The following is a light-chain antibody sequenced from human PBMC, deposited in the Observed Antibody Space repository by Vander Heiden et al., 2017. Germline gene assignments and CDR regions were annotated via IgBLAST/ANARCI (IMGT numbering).Light chain of an antibody. CDR3: QQRSNWHENT. CDR2: DAA. CDR1: HSVSSY. J-gene: IGKJ2*01. V-gene: IGKV3-11*01. Sequence: IVLTQSPATLSFSPGVSATLACSASHSVSSYLAWYQQKPGQDARLLIYDAANRATGMPARLSGSGSGTEFIPTISSLEPEDVAVYYCQQRSNWHENTFGQGTKLEIK.